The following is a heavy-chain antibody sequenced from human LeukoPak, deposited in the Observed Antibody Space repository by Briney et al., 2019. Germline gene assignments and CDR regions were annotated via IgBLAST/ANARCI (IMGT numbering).Heavy chain of an antibody. CDR2: LSYDGSYK. V-gene: IGHV3-30*04. CDR1: GFTFSNYA. J-gene: IGHJ4*02. CDR3: ARGAHKRDDYGGFFDY. Sequence: GGSLRLSCAASGFTFSNYAMHWVRQAPGMGLEWLAVLSYDGSYKYYSDSVKGRFTITRDNSKNTLYLQMNRLRTEDTAVYYCARGAHKRDDYGGFFDYWGQGTLVTVSS. D-gene: IGHD4-23*01.